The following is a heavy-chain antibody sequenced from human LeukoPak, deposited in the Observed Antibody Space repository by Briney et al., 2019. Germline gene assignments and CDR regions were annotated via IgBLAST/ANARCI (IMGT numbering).Heavy chain of an antibody. CDR1: GYTFTGYY. D-gene: IGHD3-10*01. CDR3: ARVPLLWFGESKSPPYNWFDP. Sequence: ASVKVSCKASGYTFTGYYMHWVRQAPGQGLEWMGWINPNSGGTNYAQKFQGRVTMTRDTSISTAYMELSRLRSDDTAVYYCARVPLLWFGESKSPPYNWFDPWGQGTLVTVSS. CDR2: INPNSGGT. J-gene: IGHJ5*02. V-gene: IGHV1-2*02.